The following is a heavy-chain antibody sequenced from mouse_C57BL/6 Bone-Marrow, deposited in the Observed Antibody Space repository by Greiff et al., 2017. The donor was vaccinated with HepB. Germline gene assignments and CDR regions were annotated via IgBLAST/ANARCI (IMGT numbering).Heavy chain of an antibody. CDR3: ARGYMDY. J-gene: IGHJ4*01. CDR2: INYDGSST. CDR1: GFTFSDYY. Sequence: EVMLVESEGGLVQPGSSMKLSCTASGFTFSDYYMAWVRQVPEKGLEWVANINYDGSSTYYLDSLKSRFIISRDNAKNILYLQMSSLKSEDTATYYCARGYMDYWGQGTSVTVSS. V-gene: IGHV5-16*01.